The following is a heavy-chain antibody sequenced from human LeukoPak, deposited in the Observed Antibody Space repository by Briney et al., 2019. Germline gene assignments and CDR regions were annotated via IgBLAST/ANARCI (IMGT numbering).Heavy chain of an antibody. Sequence: SETLSLTCTVSGGSISSSSYYWSWIRQPPGKGLEWIGYIYYSGSTNYNPSLKSRVTISVDTSKNQFSLKLSSVTAADTAVYYCATVASYSSSWPLIDWGQGTLVTVSS. CDR1: GGSISSSSYY. CDR3: ATVASYSSSWPLID. J-gene: IGHJ1*01. V-gene: IGHV4-61*05. D-gene: IGHD6-13*01. CDR2: IYYSGST.